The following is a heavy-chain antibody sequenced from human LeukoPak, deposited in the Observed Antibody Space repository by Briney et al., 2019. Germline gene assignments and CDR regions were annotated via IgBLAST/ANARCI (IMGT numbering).Heavy chain of an antibody. J-gene: IGHJ4*02. CDR3: ARLKAAAGSNFDY. D-gene: IGHD6-13*01. CDR1: GFTFTNYW. CDR2: INWNGGST. V-gene: IGHV3-20*04. Sequence: GGSLRLSCAASGFTFTNYWMSWVRQAPGKGLEWVSGINWNGGSTSYADSVKGRFTISRDTAKNSLYLQMNSLRAEDTALYYCARLKAAAGSNFDYWGQGTLVTVSS.